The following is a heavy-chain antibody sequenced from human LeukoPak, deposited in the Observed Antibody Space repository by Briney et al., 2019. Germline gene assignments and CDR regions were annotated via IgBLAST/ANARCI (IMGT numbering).Heavy chain of an antibody. Sequence: PSENLSLTCTVSGGSISSYYWSWLRQPPGKGLEWIGYIYYSGSTNYNPSLKSRVTISVDTSKNQFSLKLSSVTAADTAVYYCARVVPVPAPLRYFDWLFDYWGQGTLVTVSS. CDR1: GGSISSYY. CDR2: IYYSGST. J-gene: IGHJ4*02. V-gene: IGHV4-59*01. D-gene: IGHD3-9*01. CDR3: ARVVPVPAPLRYFDWLFDY.